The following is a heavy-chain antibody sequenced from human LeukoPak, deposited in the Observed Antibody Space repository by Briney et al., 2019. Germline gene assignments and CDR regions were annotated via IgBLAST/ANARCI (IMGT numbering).Heavy chain of an antibody. CDR3: ARAPPRHDYYYYYYMDV. CDR2: INHSGST. Sequence: SETLSLTCAVYGGSFSGYYWSWIRQPPRKGLEWIGEINHSGSTNYNPSLKSRVTISVDTSKNQFSLKLSSVTAADTAVYYCARAPPRHDYYYYYYMDVWGKGTTVTVSS. CDR1: GGSFSGYY. J-gene: IGHJ6*03. V-gene: IGHV4-34*01.